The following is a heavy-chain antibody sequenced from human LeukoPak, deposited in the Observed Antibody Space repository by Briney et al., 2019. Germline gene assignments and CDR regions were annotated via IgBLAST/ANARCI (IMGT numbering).Heavy chain of an antibody. J-gene: IGHJ6*04. CDR2: IIPIFGTA. D-gene: IGHD3-10*01. CDR1: GGTFSSYA. CDR3: AREMRFGELYYYYYGMDV. Sequence: SVKVSWKASGGTFSSYAISWVRQAPAQGLEWMGGIIPIFGTANYAQKFQGRVTITADESTSTAYMELSSLRSEDTAVYYCAREMRFGELYYYYYGMDVWGKGTTVTVSS. V-gene: IGHV1-69*01.